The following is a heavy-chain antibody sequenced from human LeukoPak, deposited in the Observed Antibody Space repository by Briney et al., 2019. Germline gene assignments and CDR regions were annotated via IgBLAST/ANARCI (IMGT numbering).Heavy chain of an antibody. CDR3: AKGNYYDSSGAVDY. J-gene: IGHJ4*02. V-gene: IGHV3-9*01. CDR1: GFTFDDYA. D-gene: IGHD3-22*01. CDR2: ISWNSGSV. Sequence: GRSLRLSCAASGFTFDDYAMHWVRQAPGKGLEWVSGISWNSGSVGYADFVKGRFTISRDNAKNSLYLQMNSLRAEDTALYYCAKGNYYDSSGAVDYWGQGTLVTVSS.